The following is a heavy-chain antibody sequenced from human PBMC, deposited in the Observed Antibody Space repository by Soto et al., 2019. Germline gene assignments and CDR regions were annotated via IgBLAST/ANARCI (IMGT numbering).Heavy chain of an antibody. CDR1: GYSFSSYG. V-gene: IGHV1-3*01. Sequence: GASVKVSCKASGYSFSSYGITWVRQAPGQGLEWMGWINAATRNTKYAQKFQGRVTVTRDTSASTAYMELSSLRSDDTAVYYCARTGGLLLHNYFDSWGQGTLVTVSS. CDR3: ARTGGLLLHNYFDS. D-gene: IGHD3-22*01. J-gene: IGHJ4*02. CDR2: INAATRNT.